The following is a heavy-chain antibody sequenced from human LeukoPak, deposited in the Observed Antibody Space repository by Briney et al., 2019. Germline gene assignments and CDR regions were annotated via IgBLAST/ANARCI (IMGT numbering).Heavy chain of an antibody. Sequence: GGSLRLSCAASGFTFSSYWMHWVRQAPGKGLVWVSRINSDGSSTSYADSVRGRFTISRDNAKNTLYLQMNSLRAEDTAVYYCARDLLGNSGSYLRHPNGPPFDYRGQGTLVTVSS. V-gene: IGHV3-74*01. CDR2: INSDGSST. CDR3: ARDLLGNSGSYLRHPNGPPFDY. J-gene: IGHJ4*02. D-gene: IGHD1-26*01. CDR1: GFTFSSYW.